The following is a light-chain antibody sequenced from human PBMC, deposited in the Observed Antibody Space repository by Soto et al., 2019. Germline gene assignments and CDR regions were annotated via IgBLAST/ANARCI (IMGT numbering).Light chain of an antibody. CDR2: AAS. CDR1: QSINTY. J-gene: IGKJ4*01. V-gene: IGKV1-39*01. CDR3: QQSYSTPLT. Sequence: DIQMTQSPSSLSASVGDRVTITCRASQSINTYLNWYQQKPGKAPKLLIYAASSLQSGVPSRFSGSGSGTEFTLTISSLQPEDFATYYCQQSYSTPLTFGGGTKVDIK.